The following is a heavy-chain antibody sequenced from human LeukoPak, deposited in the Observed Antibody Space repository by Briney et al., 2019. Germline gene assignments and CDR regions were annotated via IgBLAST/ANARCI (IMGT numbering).Heavy chain of an antibody. CDR3: ARKVGAFDL. J-gene: IGHJ3*01. CDR1: SDSISSYY. Sequence: PSETLSLTCSVYSDSISSYYWSWIRQPPGKGLEWIGYIYNSGRTNYSPSLKSRVTISADTSKNQFSLKLSSVTAADTAVYYCARKVGAFDLWGQGTMVTVSS. CDR2: IYNSGRT. V-gene: IGHV4-59*01.